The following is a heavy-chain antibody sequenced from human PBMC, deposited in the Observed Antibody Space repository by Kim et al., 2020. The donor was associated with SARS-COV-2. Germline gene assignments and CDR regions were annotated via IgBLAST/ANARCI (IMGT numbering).Heavy chain of an antibody. V-gene: IGHV3-74*01. D-gene: IGHD4-17*01. Sequence: GGSLTLSCAASGFTFSSYWMHWVRQAPGKGLVWVSRINSDGSSTSYADSVKGRFTISRDNAKNTLYLQMNSLRAEDTAVYYCARGPYGGNSFDPWGQGTLVPVSS. CDR3: ARGPYGGNSFDP. J-gene: IGHJ5*02. CDR1: GFTFSSYW. CDR2: INSDGSST.